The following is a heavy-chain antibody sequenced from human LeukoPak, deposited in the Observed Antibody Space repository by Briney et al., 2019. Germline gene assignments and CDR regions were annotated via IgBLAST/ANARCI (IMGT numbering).Heavy chain of an antibody. V-gene: IGHV3-30-3*01. CDR2: ISYDGSNK. CDR3: VRDPVRRYDY. CDR1: GFTFSSYA. D-gene: IGHD3-10*01. J-gene: IGHJ4*02. Sequence: PGGSLRLSCAASGFTFSSYAMHWVRQAPGKGLEWVAVISYDGSNKYYADSVKGRFTISRDNAKNSLYLQMNSLRDEDSAVYYCVRDPVRRYDYWGQGALVTVSS.